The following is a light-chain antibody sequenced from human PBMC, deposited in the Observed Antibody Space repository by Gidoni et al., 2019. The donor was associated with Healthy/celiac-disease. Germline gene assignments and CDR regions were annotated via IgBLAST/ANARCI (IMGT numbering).Light chain of an antibody. CDR3: QQYGSSQYT. J-gene: IGKJ2*01. V-gene: IGKV3-20*01. CDR2: GAS. CDR1: QSVSSSY. Sequence: PGTLSLSPGERATLSCRASQSVSSSYLAWYQQKPGQAPRLLIDGASSRATGIPDRFSGSGSGTDFTLTISRLEPEDFAVYYWQQYGSSQYTFGQGTKLEIK.